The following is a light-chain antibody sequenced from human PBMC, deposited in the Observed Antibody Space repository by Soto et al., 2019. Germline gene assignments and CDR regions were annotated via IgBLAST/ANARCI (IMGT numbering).Light chain of an antibody. CDR2: DAY. Sequence: EVVLTQSPVTLSLSPGERATLSCRASQRFRCLLAWYQQKPGQAPRRLISDAYNRATGIPPRFSGSGSGTDFTLTISSLEPGDFVVYYCQQRHMWPITVVQGTRLEIK. CDR3: QQRHMWPIT. CDR1: QRFRCL. J-gene: IGKJ5*01. V-gene: IGKV3-11*01.